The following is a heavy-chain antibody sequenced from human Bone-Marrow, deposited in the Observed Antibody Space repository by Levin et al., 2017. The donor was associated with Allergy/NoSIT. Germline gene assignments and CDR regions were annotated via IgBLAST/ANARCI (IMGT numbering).Heavy chain of an antibody. CDR1: GGSFNNYY. D-gene: IGHD3-9*01. CDR2: ISHSGST. V-gene: IGHV4-34*01. J-gene: IGHJ5*02. Sequence: KTSETLSLTCAVYGGSFNNYYWAWIRQPPGKGLEWIGEISHSGSTNYNPSLKSRVTMSVDTSKNHFSLNLTSVTAADTAAYYCARTPLTGNYGDWFDPWGQGTQVIVSS. CDR3: ARTPLTGNYGDWFDP.